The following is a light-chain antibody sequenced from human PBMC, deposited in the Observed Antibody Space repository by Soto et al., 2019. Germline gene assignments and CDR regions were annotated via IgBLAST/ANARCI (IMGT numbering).Light chain of an antibody. CDR2: GIF. V-gene: IGKV3-20*01. Sequence: ETVLTQFPATGSLSPGERATLYFRSGQSEKNDYLAWYQQKPGQAPSRLVYGIFNRATGVPARFSGSGSGTDFTLTISGLEPEDSAVYYCQHYDGSPRTFGQGTKVEIK. CDR3: QHYDGSPRT. CDR1: QSEKNDY. J-gene: IGKJ2*01.